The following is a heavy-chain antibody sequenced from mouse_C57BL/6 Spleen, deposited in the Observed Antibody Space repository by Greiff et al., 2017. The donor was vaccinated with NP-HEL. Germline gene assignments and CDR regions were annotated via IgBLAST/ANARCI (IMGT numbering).Heavy chain of an antibody. D-gene: IGHD3-2*01. V-gene: IGHV14-3*01. J-gene: IGHJ3*01. CDR3: ARDSSFPGFFAY. CDR2: IDPANGNT. Sequence: VHVKQSVAELVRPGASVKLSCTASGFNIKNTYMHWVKQRPEQGLEWIGRIDPANGNTKYAPKFQGKATITADTSSNTAYLQLSSLTSEDTAIYYCARDSSFPGFFAYWGQGTLVTVSA. CDR1: GFNIKNTY.